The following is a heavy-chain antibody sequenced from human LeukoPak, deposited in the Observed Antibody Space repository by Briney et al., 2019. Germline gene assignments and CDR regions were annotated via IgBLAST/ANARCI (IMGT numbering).Heavy chain of an antibody. CDR2: IKQDGSER. V-gene: IGHV3-7*01. Sequence: GGSLRLSCAPSGFMFSRHWMSWARQAPGKGPEWVANIKQDGSERYYVGSVRGRFTISRDNAKNLLYLQMNSLRAEDTAVYYCARDGGHSTDFDYWGQGTLVTVSS. D-gene: IGHD2/OR15-2a*01. CDR3: ARDGGHSTDFDY. J-gene: IGHJ4*02. CDR1: GFMFSRHW.